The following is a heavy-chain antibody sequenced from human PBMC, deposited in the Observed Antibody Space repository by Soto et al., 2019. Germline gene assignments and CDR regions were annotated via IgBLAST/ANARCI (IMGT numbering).Heavy chain of an antibody. CDR3: ARHQFLGFWSGYDQENVFDI. CDR2: IYYSGST. Sequence: SETLSLTCTVSGGSISSSSYYWGWIRQPPGKGLEWIGSIYYSGSTYYNPSLKSRVTISVDTSKNQFSLKLSSVTAADTAVYYCARHQFLGFWSGYDQENVFDIWGQGTMVTVSS. CDR1: GGSISSSSYY. J-gene: IGHJ3*02. V-gene: IGHV4-39*01. D-gene: IGHD3-3*01.